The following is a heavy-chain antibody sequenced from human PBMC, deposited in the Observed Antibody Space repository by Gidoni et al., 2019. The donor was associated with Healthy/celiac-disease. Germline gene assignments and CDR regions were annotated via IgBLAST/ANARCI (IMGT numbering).Heavy chain of an antibody. D-gene: IGHD3-10*01. J-gene: IGHJ6*02. CDR1: GGSISRGGYY. V-gene: IGHV4-31*03. Sequence: QVQLQESGPGLVKPSQTLSLTCTVSGGSISRGGYYWSWIRQHPGKGLEWIGYIYYSGSTYYNPSLKSRVTISVDTSKNQFSLKLSSVTAADTAVYYCARVLGSGTFYYYYGMDVWGQGTTVTVSS. CDR2: IYYSGST. CDR3: ARVLGSGTFYYYYGMDV.